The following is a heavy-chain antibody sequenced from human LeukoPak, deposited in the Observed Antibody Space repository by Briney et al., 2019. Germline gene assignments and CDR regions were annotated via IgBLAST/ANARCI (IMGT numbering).Heavy chain of an antibody. CDR2: ICYDGSNK. V-gene: IGHV3-33*06. Sequence: GGSLRLSCAASGFTFSSYSMHWVRQAPGKGLEWVAVICYDGSNKYYEDSVKGRFTISRDNSKNTLYLQMNSLRAEDTAVYYCAKYLVWFGELSGNSYDRWGQGTLVTVSA. CDR3: AKYLVWFGELSGNSYDR. J-gene: IGHJ5*02. CDR1: GFTFSSYS. D-gene: IGHD3-10*01.